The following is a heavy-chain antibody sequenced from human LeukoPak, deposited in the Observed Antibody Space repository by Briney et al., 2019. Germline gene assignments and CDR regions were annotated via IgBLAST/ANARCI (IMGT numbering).Heavy chain of an antibody. Sequence: APVKVSCKASGGTLSSNVISWVRQAPGQGLEWMGCISADNGDTNYAQNLQGRVTMTTDTSTSTAYMELRSLRSDDSAVYYCARTEIAVAGTGGDYYYYYGMDVWGQGTTVTVSS. CDR1: GGTLSSNV. V-gene: IGHV1-18*01. J-gene: IGHJ6*02. CDR3: ARTEIAVAGTGGDYYYYYGMDV. CDR2: ISADNGDT. D-gene: IGHD6-13*01.